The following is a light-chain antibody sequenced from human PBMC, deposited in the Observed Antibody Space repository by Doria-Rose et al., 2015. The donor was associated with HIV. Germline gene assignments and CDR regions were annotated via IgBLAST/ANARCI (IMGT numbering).Light chain of an antibody. CDR2: DGS. V-gene: IGKV3-20*01. CDR3: HQYGTSWT. Sequence: DIVLTQSPGTLSLSPGERATLSCRASQSFSSTYLAWYQQNPGQAPSLLIYDGSTRATGIPDRFSASGSGTDFTLTINRLEPEDFALYYCHQYGTSWTFGQGTKVEI. J-gene: IGKJ1*01. CDR1: QSFSSTY.